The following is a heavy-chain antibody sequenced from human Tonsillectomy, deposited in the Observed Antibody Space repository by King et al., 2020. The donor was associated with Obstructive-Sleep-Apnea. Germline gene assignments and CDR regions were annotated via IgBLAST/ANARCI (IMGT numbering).Heavy chain of an antibody. CDR2: ISGSGGST. J-gene: IGHJ6*04. CDR1: GFTFSSYA. V-gene: IGHV3-23*04. D-gene: IGHD3-9*01. CDR3: AKVATYDILTGDYYYGMDV. Sequence: VQLVESGGGLVQPGGSLRLSCAASGFTFSSYAMSCVRQAPGKGLEWVSAISGSGGSTYYADSVKGRFTISRDNSKNPLYLQMNSLRAEDTAGYYCAKVATYDILTGDYYYGMDVWGKGTTVTVSS.